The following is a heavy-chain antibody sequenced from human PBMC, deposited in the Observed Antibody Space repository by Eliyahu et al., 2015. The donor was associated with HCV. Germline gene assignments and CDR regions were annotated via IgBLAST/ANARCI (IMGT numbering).Heavy chain of an antibody. CDR1: GFTVSSXX. CDR2: IYSGGST. V-gene: IGHV3-53*01. CDR3: ARDVPPSNYWTGYYTPLYGMDV. J-gene: IGHJ6*02. Sequence: EVQLVESGGGLIQPGGSLRLSCAASGFTVSSXXMSWXRQAPGKGLXWVSGIYSGGSTYXADSVKGRFTISRDNSNNTLYLQMNSLRAEDTAVYYCARDVPPSNYWTGYYTPLYGMDVWGQGTTVTVSS. D-gene: IGHD3/OR15-3a*01.